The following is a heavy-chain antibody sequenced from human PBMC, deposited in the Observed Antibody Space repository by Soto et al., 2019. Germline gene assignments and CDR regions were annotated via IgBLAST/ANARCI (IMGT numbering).Heavy chain of an antibody. Sequence: EVQLLESGGGLVQPGGSLRLSCAASGFTFSSYAMSWVRQAPGKGLEWVSAISGSGGSTYYADSVKGRFTISRDNSKNTLYLQMNSLRAEDTALYYCAKDISVGGAFDIWGQGTMVTVSS. CDR1: GFTFSSYA. CDR3: AKDISVGGAFDI. V-gene: IGHV3-23*01. J-gene: IGHJ3*02. CDR2: ISGSGGST. D-gene: IGHD3-16*01.